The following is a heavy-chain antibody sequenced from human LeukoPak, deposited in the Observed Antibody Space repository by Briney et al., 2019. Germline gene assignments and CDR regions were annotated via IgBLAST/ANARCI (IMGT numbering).Heavy chain of an antibody. J-gene: IGHJ4*02. V-gene: IGHV4-4*07. CDR3: AVNIAGRPGYFDY. D-gene: IGHD6-6*01. Sequence: SETLSLTCTVSGDSISSYYWSWVRQPAGKGLEWIGRIYTSGSTNYNPSLKSRVTMSVDTSKNQFSLNMRSVTGADTAVYYCAVNIAGRPGYFDYWGQGSLVTVSS. CDR1: GDSISSYY. CDR2: IYTSGST.